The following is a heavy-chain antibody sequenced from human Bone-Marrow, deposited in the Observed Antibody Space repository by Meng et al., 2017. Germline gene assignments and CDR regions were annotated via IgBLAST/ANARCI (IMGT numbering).Heavy chain of an antibody. CDR2: IKSKPDGETI. V-gene: IGHV3-15*01. Sequence: GESLKISCEGSGFTFSNAYMTWVRQVPGKRLEWVGRIKSKPDGETIDYAAPVKGRFTISRDDSKNTVYLQMNSLKTEDTAVYYCAREKGSEYYYGSGSYMDYYGMDVWGQGTTVTVSS. CDR3: AREKGSEYYYGSGSYMDYYGMDV. CDR1: GFTFSNAY. J-gene: IGHJ6*02. D-gene: IGHD3-10*01.